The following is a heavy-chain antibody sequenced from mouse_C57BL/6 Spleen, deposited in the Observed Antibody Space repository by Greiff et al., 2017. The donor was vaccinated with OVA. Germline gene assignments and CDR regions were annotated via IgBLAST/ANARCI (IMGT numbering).Heavy chain of an antibody. CDR2: INYDGSST. Sequence: EVKLMESEGGLVQPGSSMKLSCTASGFTFSDYYMAWVRQVPEKGLEWVAKINYDGSSTYYLDSLKSRFIISRDNAKNMLYLQMSSLKSEDTATFYCAREGVNYYFVYWGQGTTLTVSS. J-gene: IGHJ2*01. V-gene: IGHV5-16*01. CDR3: AREGVNYYFVY. CDR1: GFTFSDYY.